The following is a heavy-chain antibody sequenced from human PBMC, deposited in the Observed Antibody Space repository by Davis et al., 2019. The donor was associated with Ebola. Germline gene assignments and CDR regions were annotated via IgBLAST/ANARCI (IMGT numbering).Heavy chain of an antibody. Sequence: GESLKISCAASGFTFSSYGMHWVRQAPVKGLEWVAVISYDGSNKYYADSVKGRFTISRDNSKNTLYLQMNSLTTEDTAVYYCSTDGCISTSCQNGDFDYWDQGTLVTVSS. V-gene: IGHV3-30*03. J-gene: IGHJ4*02. D-gene: IGHD2-2*01. CDR1: GFTFSSYG. CDR2: ISYDGSNK. CDR3: STDGCISTSCQNGDFDY.